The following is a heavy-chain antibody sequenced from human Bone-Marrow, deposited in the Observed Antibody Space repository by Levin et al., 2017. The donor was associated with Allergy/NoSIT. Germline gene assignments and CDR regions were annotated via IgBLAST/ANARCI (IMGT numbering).Heavy chain of an antibody. CDR1: GFTFSSYG. D-gene: IGHD3-16*01. V-gene: IGHV3-30*03. CDR3: FLPAVMGANWFDP. J-gene: IGHJ5*02. CDR2: ISYDGSNK. Sequence: GGSLRLSCAASGFTFSSYGMHWVRQAPGKGLEWVAVISYDGSNKYYADSVKGRFTISRDNSKNTLYLQMNSLRAEDTAVYYCFLPAVMGANWFDPWGQGTLVTVSS.